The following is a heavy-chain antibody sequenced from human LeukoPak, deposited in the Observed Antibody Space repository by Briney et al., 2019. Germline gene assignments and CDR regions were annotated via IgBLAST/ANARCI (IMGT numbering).Heavy chain of an antibody. CDR3: ATPTGIAVAVDY. J-gene: IGHJ4*02. D-gene: IGHD6-19*01. V-gene: IGHV4-59*08. CDR2: IYYSGST. Sequence: SETLSLTCTVSGGSISSYYWSWIRQPPGKGLEWIGYIYYSGSTYYNPSLKSRVTISVDTSKNQFSLKLSSVTAADTAVYYCATPTGIAVAVDYWGQGTLVTVSS. CDR1: GGSISSYY.